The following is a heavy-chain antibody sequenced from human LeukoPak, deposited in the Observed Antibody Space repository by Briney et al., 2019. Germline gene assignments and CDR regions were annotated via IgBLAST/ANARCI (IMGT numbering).Heavy chain of an antibody. V-gene: IGHV1-2*02. J-gene: IGHJ4*02. CDR1: GYTFTGYY. CDR2: INPNSGGT. CDR3: ARDSGYGGNSVDY. Sequence: GASVKVSCKAFGYTFTGYYMHWVRQAPGQGLEWIGWINPNSGGTNYAQKFQGRVTMTRDTSISAAYMELSRLRSDDTAVYYCARDSGYGGNSVDYWGQGTLVTVSS. D-gene: IGHD4-23*01.